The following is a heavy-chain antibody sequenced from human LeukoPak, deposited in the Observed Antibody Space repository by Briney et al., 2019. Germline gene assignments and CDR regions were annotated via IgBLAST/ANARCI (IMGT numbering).Heavy chain of an antibody. D-gene: IGHD6-13*01. CDR2: ITCSSCHM. CDR1: GWIFSEHF. V-gene: IGHV3-21*01. CDR3: ARDRYSRSENDVLGI. Sequence: GGSVPETCPSSGWIFSEHFMYWLRQARGKGLEGVSYITCSSCHMYYTDSVRGRFTISRDNSKNSVYLQMNSLRAEDTAVYYCARDRYSRSENDVLGIWGHGTRVTVSS. J-gene: IGHJ3*02.